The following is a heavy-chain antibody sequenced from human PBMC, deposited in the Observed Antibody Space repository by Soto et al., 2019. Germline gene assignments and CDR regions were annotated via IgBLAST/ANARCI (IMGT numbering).Heavy chain of an antibody. V-gene: IGHV3-7*01. D-gene: IGHD3-10*01. CDR2: IKQDGSEK. J-gene: IGHJ4*02. Sequence: EVQLVESGGGLVQPGGSLRLSCAASGFTFSSYWMSWVRQAPGKGLEWVANIKQDGSEKYYVDSVKGRFTISRDNAKNSLYLQMNSLRAEDTAVYYCARDAVPDYGSGSYYSDYWGQGTLVTVSS. CDR3: ARDAVPDYGSGSYYSDY. CDR1: GFTFSSYW.